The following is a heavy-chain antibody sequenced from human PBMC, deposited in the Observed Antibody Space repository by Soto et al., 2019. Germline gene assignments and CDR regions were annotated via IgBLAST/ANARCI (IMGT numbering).Heavy chain of an antibody. CDR1: GGSFSGYY. J-gene: IGHJ3*02. V-gene: IGHV4-34*01. Sequence: PSETLSLTCAVYGGSFSGYYWSWIRQPPGKGLEWIGEINHSGSTNYNPSLKSRVTISVDTSKNQFSLKLSSVTAADTAVYYCASGMGAHLAGAFDIWGQGTMVTVSS. CDR2: INHSGST. CDR3: ASGMGAHLAGAFDI. D-gene: IGHD1-26*01.